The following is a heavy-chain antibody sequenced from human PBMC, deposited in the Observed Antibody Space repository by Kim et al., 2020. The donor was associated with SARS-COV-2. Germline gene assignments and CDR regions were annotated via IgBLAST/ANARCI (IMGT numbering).Heavy chain of an antibody. V-gene: IGHV4-4*02. CDR3: ARDTHSGYVEDAFDI. Sequence: PYRRSRVTISVDKSKNQFSLKLSSVTAADTAVYYCARDTHSGYVEDAFDIWGKGTMVTVSS. D-gene: IGHD1-1*01. J-gene: IGHJ3*02.